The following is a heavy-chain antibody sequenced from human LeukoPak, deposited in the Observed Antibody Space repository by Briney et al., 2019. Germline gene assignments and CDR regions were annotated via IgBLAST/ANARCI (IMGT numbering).Heavy chain of an antibody. CDR2: FYYSGST. CDR3: ARGIYYFDY. CDR1: GGSISTYY. Sequence: SETLSLTCSVSGGSISTYYWSWIRQPPGKGLEWIGYFYYSGSTNYNPSLKSRVTISVDTSKNQFSLRLSSVTAADTAVYYCARGIYYFDYWGQGTLVTVST. V-gene: IGHV4-59*01. J-gene: IGHJ4*02. D-gene: IGHD2-21*01.